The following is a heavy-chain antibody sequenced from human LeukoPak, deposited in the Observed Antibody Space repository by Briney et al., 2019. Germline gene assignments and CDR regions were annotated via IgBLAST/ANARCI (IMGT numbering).Heavy chain of an antibody. Sequence: VASVKVSCKASGYTFTSYYMHWVRQAPGQGLEWMGGIIPIFDTADYAQKFQGRVTITADQSTSTAYMELSSLRSEDTAVFYCARISLGAIWGYYYGMDVWGQGTTVTVSS. CDR1: GYTFTSYY. J-gene: IGHJ6*02. CDR3: ARISLGAIWGYYYGMDV. V-gene: IGHV1-69*13. D-gene: IGHD1-26*01. CDR2: IIPIFDTA.